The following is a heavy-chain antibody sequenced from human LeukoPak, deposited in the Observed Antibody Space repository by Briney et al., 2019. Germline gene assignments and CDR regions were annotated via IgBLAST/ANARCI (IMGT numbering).Heavy chain of an antibody. CDR2: MNPNSGNT. D-gene: IGHD3-10*01. CDR1: GYTFTSYD. V-gene: IGHV1-8*01. CDR3: ATADYGSGSFLHY. Sequence: ASVKVPCKASGYTFTSYDINWVRQATGQGLEWMGWMNPNSGNTGYAQKFQGRVTMTRNTSISTAYMELSSLRSEDTAVYYCATADYGSGSFLHYWGQGTLVTVSS. J-gene: IGHJ4*02.